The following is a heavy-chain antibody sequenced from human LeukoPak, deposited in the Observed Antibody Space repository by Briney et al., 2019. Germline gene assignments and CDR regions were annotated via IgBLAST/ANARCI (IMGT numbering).Heavy chain of an antibody. CDR3: AKWDCSSTSRLSNYFDY. J-gene: IGHJ4*02. Sequence: GGSLRLSCAASGFTFSTYGMYWVRQAPGKGLEWAALIWNDGSKKYYADSVKGRFTISRDNSKNTLYLQMNSLRAEDTAVYYCAKWDCSSTSRLSNYFDYWGQGTLVTVSS. CDR1: GFTFSTYG. V-gene: IGHV3-33*06. CDR2: IWNDGSKK. D-gene: IGHD2-2*01.